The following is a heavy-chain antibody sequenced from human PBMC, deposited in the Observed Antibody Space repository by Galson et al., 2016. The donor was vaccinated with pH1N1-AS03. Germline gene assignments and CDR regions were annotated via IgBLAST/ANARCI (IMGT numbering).Heavy chain of an antibody. CDR1: GYIFTGFY. CDR3: ARDPRGPCTSATCPTTYYFGMDV. D-gene: IGHD2-2*01. V-gene: IGHV1-2*04. Sequence: SVKVSCKASGYIFTGFYVHWVRQAPGQGLEWMGWINTDSGVTNYAQKFEAWVTMTRDTSVSTAYMELYGLKSDDTAVYYCARDPRGPCTSATCPTTYYFGMDVWGLGTTVIVSS. J-gene: IGHJ6*02. CDR2: INTDSGVT.